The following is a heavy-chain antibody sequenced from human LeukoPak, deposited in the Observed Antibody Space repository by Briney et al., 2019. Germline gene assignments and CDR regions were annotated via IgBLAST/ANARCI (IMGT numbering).Heavy chain of an antibody. CDR3: ARDLRAAYSSSWWFDP. D-gene: IGHD6-13*01. Sequence: SETLSLTCTVSGGSISSGGYYWSWIRQHPGKGLEWIGYIYYSGSTYYNPSLKSRVTISVDTSKNQFSLKLSSVTAADTAVYYCARDLRAAYSSSWWFDPWGQGTLVTVSS. J-gene: IGHJ5*02. CDR2: IYYSGST. CDR1: GGSISSGGYY. V-gene: IGHV4-31*03.